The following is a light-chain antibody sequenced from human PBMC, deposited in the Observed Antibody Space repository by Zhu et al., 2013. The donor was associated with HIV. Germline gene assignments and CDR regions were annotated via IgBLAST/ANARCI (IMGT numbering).Light chain of an antibody. CDR1: SSDVGAYNY. Sequence: QSALTQPASVSGSPGQSITISCTGTSSDVGAYNYVSWYQHRPGKVPKLMIYEVTNRPSGVSTRFSGSKSGNTASLTISGLQAADEAEYYCNSHRSGTTLVLFGGGTTVTVL. V-gene: IGLV2-14*01. CDR3: NSHRSGTTLVL. CDR2: EVT. J-gene: IGLJ2*01.